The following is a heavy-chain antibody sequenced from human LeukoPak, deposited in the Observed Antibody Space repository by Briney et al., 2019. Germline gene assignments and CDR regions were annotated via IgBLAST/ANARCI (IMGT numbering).Heavy chain of an antibody. CDR3: ARDLGLGAAIWFGDPMMGWWFDP. D-gene: IGHD3-10*01. Sequence: GASVKVSCKASGYTFTSYGISWVRQAPGQGLEWMGWISAYNGNTNHAQKLQGRVTVTTDTSTSTAYMELSRLRSDDTAVYYCARDLGLGAAIWFGDPMMGWWFDPWGQGTLVTVSS. CDR1: GYTFTSYG. V-gene: IGHV1-18*01. J-gene: IGHJ5*02. CDR2: ISAYNGNT.